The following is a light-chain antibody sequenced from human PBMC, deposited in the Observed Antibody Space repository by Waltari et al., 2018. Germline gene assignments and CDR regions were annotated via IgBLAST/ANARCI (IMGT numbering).Light chain of an antibody. CDR2: KAS. V-gene: IGKV1-5*03. J-gene: IGKJ2*01. CDR1: KSISDW. Sequence: DIQMTQSPSTLSASVGDRVTITCRASKSISDWLAWYQQKPGKSPKLLIYKASSLESGVPSRFSGSGSGTEFTLTISSLQPDDFATYYCQQYNRSPMYTFGQGTKLEIK. CDR3: QQYNRSPMYT.